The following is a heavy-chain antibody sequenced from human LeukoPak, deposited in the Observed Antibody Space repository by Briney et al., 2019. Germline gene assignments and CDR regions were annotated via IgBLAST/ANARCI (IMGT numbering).Heavy chain of an antibody. CDR3: AKPIMSYSSSSEWFDP. Sequence: GGSLRLSCAASGFTVSSSYMSWVRQAPGRGLEWVSVIYSGGGTYYAESVKGRFTISRDNSKNTLYLQMNSLRAEDTAVYYCAKPIMSYSSSSEWFDPWGQGTLVTVSS. J-gene: IGHJ5*02. D-gene: IGHD6-6*01. V-gene: IGHV3-66*04. CDR1: GFTVSSSY. CDR2: IYSGGGT.